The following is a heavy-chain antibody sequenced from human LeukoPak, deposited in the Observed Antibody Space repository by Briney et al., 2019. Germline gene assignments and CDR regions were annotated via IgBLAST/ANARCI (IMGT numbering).Heavy chain of an antibody. V-gene: IGHV1-8*01. J-gene: IGHJ6*04. CDR1: GYTFTSYD. CDR3: ARGTYYYDSSGPTSTTLDV. Sequence: ASVKVSCKASGYTFTSYDINWVRQATGQGLEWMGWMNPNSGNTGYAQKFQGRVTMTRNTSISTAYMELSSLRSEDTAVYYCARGTYYYDSSGPTSTTLDVWGKGTTVTISS. CDR2: MNPNSGNT. D-gene: IGHD3-22*01.